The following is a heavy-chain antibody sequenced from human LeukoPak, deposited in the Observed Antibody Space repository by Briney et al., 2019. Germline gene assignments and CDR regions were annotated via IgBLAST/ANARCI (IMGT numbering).Heavy chain of an antibody. CDR2: IRYDGSNK. D-gene: IGHD3-16*01. V-gene: IGHV3-30*02. CDR1: GFTFSSYG. CDR3: PSAPKFRLGGVPKRPFHP. J-gene: IGHJ5*02. Sequence: GGSLRLSCAASGFTFSSYGMHWVRQAPGKGLEWVAFIRYDGSNKYYADSVKGRFTISRDNSKNTLYLQMNSLRAEDTAVYYCPSAPKFRLGGVPKRPFHPWRQETLVSVSS.